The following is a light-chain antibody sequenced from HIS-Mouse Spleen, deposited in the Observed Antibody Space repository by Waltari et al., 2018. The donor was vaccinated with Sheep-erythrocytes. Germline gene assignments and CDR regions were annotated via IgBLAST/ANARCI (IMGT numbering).Light chain of an antibody. CDR3: QAWDSSTVV. Sequence: SYELTQPPSVSVSPGQTASITCSGDKLGDKYACWYHQKPGHSPVLVIYQDSKRPSGLPERFSGSNSGNTATLTISGTQAMDEADYYCQAWDSSTVVFGGGTKLTVL. J-gene: IGLJ2*01. V-gene: IGLV3-1*01. CDR2: QDS. CDR1: KLGDKY.